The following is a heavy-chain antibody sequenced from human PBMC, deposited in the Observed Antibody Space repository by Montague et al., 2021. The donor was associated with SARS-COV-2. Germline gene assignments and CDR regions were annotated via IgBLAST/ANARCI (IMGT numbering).Heavy chain of an antibody. D-gene: IGHD3-10*01. CDR3: ARGPGFGEPS. J-gene: IGHJ4*02. CDR2: IYHSGST. CDR1: GGSISSSNW. V-gene: IGHV4-4*02. Sequence: SETLSLTCAVSGGSISSSNWCCWVRPPQGRGWRGLGEIYHSGSTNYNLSLKSRVTISVDKSKNQFSLKLCSVTAADTAVYYCARGPGFGEPSGGKGTLVTAAS.